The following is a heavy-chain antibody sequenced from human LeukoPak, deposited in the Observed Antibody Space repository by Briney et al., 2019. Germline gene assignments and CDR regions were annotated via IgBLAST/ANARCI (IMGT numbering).Heavy chain of an antibody. J-gene: IGHJ4*02. CDR1: GGSISSSSYY. CDR3: ARHQIEYSYEKYYFDY. V-gene: IGHV4-39*01. Sequence: PSETLSLTCTVSGGSISSSSYYWGWIRQPPGKGLEWIGSIYYSGSTYYNPSLKSRVTISVDTSKNQFSLKLSSVTAADTAVYYCARHQIEYSYEKYYFDYGGQETLVTVSS. CDR2: IYYSGST. D-gene: IGHD5-18*01.